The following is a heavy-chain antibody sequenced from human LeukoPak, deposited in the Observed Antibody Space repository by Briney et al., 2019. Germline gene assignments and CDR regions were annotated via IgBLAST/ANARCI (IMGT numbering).Heavy chain of an antibody. CDR1: GFTYTNYW. D-gene: IGHD3-16*01. CDR3: ARGSMHVYHLYTDY. V-gene: IGHV3-7*01. J-gene: IGHJ4*02. CDR2: IKQDGSER. Sequence: GGSLRLSCAASGFTYTNYWVSWFRQAPGQGLEWVASIKQDGSERYYVDSVKGRFTISRDNAKNSLFLQLSSLRVEDTAVYYCARGSMHVYHLYTDYWGQGTLVTVTS.